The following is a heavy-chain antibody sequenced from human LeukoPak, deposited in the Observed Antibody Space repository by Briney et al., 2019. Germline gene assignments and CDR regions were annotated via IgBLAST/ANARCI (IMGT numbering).Heavy chain of an antibody. Sequence: SETLSLTCTVSGGSISTSNYYWGWIRQPPGKGLEWIRSIYYSGSTYYNPSLKSRVTISVDTSKNQFSLKLSSVTAADTAVYYCARDYCTSTTCPNWFDPWGQGTLVTVSS. D-gene: IGHD2-2*01. CDR3: ARDYCTSTTCPNWFDP. J-gene: IGHJ5*02. V-gene: IGHV4-39*02. CDR2: IYYSGST. CDR1: GGSISTSNYY.